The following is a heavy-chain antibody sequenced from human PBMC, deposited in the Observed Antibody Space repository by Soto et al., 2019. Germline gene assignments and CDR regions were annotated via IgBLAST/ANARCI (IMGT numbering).Heavy chain of an antibody. V-gene: IGHV3-23*01. CDR1: GFTFSSYA. CDR3: AKERNYYDSSGYPYYYYGMDV. D-gene: IGHD3-22*01. Sequence: GGSLRLSCAASGFTFSSYAMSWVRQAPGKGLEWVSAISGSGGSTYYADSVKGRFTISRDNSKNTLYLQMNSLRAEHTAVYYCAKERNYYDSSGYPYYYYGMDVWGQGTTVTVSS. CDR2: ISGSGGST. J-gene: IGHJ6*02.